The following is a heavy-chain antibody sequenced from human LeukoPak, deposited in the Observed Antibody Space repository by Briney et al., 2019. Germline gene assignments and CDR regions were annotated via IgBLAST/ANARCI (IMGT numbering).Heavy chain of an antibody. CDR2: ISVSGGST. CDR3: AKDVLPLGYCSGGSCYQLDY. J-gene: IGHJ4*02. V-gene: IGHV3-23*01. D-gene: IGHD2-15*01. CDR1: GFTFSSYA. Sequence: PGGSLRLSCAASGFTFSSYAMSWVRQAPGKGLEWVSAISVSGGSTYYADSVKGRFTISRDNSKNTPYLQMNSLRAEDTAVYYCAKDVLPLGYCSGGSCYQLDYWGQGTLVTVSS.